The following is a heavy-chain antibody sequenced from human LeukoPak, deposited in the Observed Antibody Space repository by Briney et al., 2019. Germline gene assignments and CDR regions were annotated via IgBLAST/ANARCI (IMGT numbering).Heavy chain of an antibody. CDR1: PYTFNKYY. Sequence: ASVKISCKASPYTFNKYYIHWVRQAPGQGLEWMGVINPSGRSASYAQRFQGRVTMTGDTSTSTVYMDLSSLTSDDTAVYYCARDSVELERRNWFDPWSQGTLVTVSS. CDR2: INPSGRSA. CDR3: ARDSVELERRNWFDP. V-gene: IGHV1-46*02. J-gene: IGHJ5*02. D-gene: IGHD1-1*01.